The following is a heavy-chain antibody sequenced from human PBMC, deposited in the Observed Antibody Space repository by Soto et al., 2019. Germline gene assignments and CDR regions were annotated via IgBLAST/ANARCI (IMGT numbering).Heavy chain of an antibody. J-gene: IGHJ4*02. D-gene: IGHD3-10*01. CDR1: GGSVSSGSYY. V-gene: IGHV4-61*01. CDR2: IYYSGST. CDR3: ARDVLRFGEYPVYFDY. Sequence: SETLSLTCTVSGGSVSSGSYYWSWIRQPPGKGLEWIGYIYYSGSTNYNPSLKSRVTISVDTSKNQFSLKLSSVTAADTAVYYCARDVLRFGEYPVYFDYWGQGTLVTVSS.